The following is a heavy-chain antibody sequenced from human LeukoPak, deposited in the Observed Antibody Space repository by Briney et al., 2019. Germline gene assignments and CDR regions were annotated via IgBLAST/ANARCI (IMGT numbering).Heavy chain of an antibody. V-gene: IGHV4-4*07. CDR2: IYTSGRT. J-gene: IGHJ4*02. D-gene: IGHD6-13*01. CDR3: ARGEQQLDYYFDY. Sequence: GRIYTSGRTNYNPSLKSRVTMSVDTSKNQFSLELSSVTAADTAVYYCARGEQQLDYYFDYWGQGTLVTVSS.